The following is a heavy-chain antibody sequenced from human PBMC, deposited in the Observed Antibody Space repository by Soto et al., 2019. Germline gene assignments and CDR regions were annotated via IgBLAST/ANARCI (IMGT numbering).Heavy chain of an antibody. J-gene: IGHJ4*02. V-gene: IGHV3-74*01. CDR3: VRDDFGLGLHY. D-gene: IGHD1-26*01. CDR2: TDSDGSFT. CDR1: GFAFSNYW. Sequence: GGSLILSCVGSGFAFSNYWMHLVRRTPGQGLVWVSHTDSDGSFTTYADSVKGRFTISRDNAKSTLFLQMNSLRAEDTAVYYCVRDDFGLGLHYWGLGTLVTVS.